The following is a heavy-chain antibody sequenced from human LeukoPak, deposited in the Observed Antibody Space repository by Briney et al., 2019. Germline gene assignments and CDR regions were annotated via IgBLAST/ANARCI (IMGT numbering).Heavy chain of an antibody. CDR3: ARDIGYFDH. D-gene: IGHD1-26*01. Sequence: PGRSLRLSCAVSEFAFSSYGMHWVRQAPAKGLEWVAVIWSDGSNKYYADSVKGRFTISRDNSKNTLYLQMNSLRDDDTAVYYCARDIGYFDHWGQGTLVTVSS. J-gene: IGHJ4*02. CDR1: EFAFSSYG. V-gene: IGHV3-33*01. CDR2: IWSDGSNK.